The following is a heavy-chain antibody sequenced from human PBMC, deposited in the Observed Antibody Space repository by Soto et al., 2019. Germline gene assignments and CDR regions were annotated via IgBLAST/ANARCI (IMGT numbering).Heavy chain of an antibody. CDR3: ARDLGGGATTHYYFDY. CDR2: IYYSGST. V-gene: IGHV4-30-4*01. J-gene: IGHJ4*02. D-gene: IGHD1-26*01. CDR1: GGCISSGDYY. Sequence: PLSLTCTVSGGCISSGDYYWSWIRQPPGKGLEWIGYIYYSGSTYYNPSLKSRVTISVDTSKNQFSLKLSSVTAADTAVYYCARDLGGGATTHYYFDYWGQGTLVTVS.